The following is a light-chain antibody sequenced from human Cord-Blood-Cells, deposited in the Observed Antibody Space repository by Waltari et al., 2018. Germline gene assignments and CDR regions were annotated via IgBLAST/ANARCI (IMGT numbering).Light chain of an antibody. CDR2: EDN. J-gene: IGLJ2*01. V-gene: IGLV6-57*03. Sequence: NFMLTQPHSVSESPGKTVTISCTRSSGSIASNYVQWYQQRPGSAPTTVIYEDNQRPSGVPDRFSGSIDSSSNSASLTISGLKTEDEADSYCQSYDSSIVVFGGGTKLTVL. CDR1: SGSIASNY. CDR3: QSYDSSIVV.